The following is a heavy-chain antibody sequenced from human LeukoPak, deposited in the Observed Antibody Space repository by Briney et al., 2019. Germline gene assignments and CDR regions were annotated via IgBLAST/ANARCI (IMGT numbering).Heavy chain of an antibody. CDR2: IYYSGST. CDR3: ARGCSSTSCYAEVDY. D-gene: IGHD2-2*01. Sequence: NASETLSLTCTVSGDSISSSSYYWGWIRQPPGKGLEWIGSIYYSGSTYYNPSLKSRVTISVDTSKNQFSLKLSSVTAADTAVYYCARGCSSTSCYAEVDYWGQGTLVTVSS. V-gene: IGHV4-39*01. J-gene: IGHJ4*02. CDR1: GDSISSSSYY.